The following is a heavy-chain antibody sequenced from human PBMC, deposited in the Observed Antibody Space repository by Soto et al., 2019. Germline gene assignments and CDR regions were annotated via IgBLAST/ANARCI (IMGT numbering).Heavy chain of an antibody. Sequence: SETLSLTCAVYGGSFSGYYWSWIRQPPGKGLEWIGEINHSGSTNYNPSLKSRVTISVDTSKNQFSLKLSSVTAADTAVYYCAGTIFGAQSYYYYYYMDVWGKGTTVTVSS. D-gene: IGHD3-3*01. J-gene: IGHJ6*03. CDR2: INHSGST. CDR3: AGTIFGAQSYYYYYYMDV. V-gene: IGHV4-34*01. CDR1: GGSFSGYY.